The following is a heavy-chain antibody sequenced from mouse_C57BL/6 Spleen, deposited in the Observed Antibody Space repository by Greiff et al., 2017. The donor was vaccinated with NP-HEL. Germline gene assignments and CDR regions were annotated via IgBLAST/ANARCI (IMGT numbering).Heavy chain of an antibody. V-gene: IGHV1-80*01. CDR3: ARDGTAQASYAMDY. CDR1: GYAFSSYW. CDR2: IYPGDGDT. D-gene: IGHD3-2*02. J-gene: IGHJ4*01. Sequence: QVQLQQSGAELVKPGASVKISCKASGYAFSSYWMNWVKQRPGKGLEWIGQIYPGDGDTNYNGKFKGKATLTADKSSSTAYMQPSSLTSEDSAVYFCARDGTAQASYAMDYWGQGTSVTVSS.